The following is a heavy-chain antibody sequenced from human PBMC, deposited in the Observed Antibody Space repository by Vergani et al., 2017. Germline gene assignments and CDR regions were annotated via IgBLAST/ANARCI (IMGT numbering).Heavy chain of an antibody. D-gene: IGHD3-22*01. CDR2: IYYSGST. J-gene: IGHJ3*02. V-gene: IGHV4-59*12. Sequence: QVQLQQWGAGLLKPSETLSLTCAVSGGSISSYYWSWIRQPPGKGLQYIGYIYYSGSTNYNPSLKSRVPISLDTSKNQFSLKLSSVTAADTAVYYCARRPPTYYYDSSGYRAFDIWGQGTMVTVSS. CDR3: ARRPPTYYYDSSGYRAFDI. CDR1: GGSISSYY.